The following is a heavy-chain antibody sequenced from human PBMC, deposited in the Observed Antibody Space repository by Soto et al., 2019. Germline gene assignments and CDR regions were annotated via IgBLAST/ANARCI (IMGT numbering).Heavy chain of an antibody. CDR3: ARMALYYDFWSGSPFDYYGMDV. J-gene: IGHJ6*02. CDR2: IYYSGST. V-gene: IGHV4-39*01. D-gene: IGHD3-3*01. CDR1: GGSISSSSYY. Sequence: SETLSLTCTVSGGSISSSSYYWGWIRQPPGEGLEWIGSIYYSGSTYYNPSLKSRVTISVDTSKNQFSLKLSSVTAADTAVYYCARMALYYDFWSGSPFDYYGMDVWGQGTTVTVS.